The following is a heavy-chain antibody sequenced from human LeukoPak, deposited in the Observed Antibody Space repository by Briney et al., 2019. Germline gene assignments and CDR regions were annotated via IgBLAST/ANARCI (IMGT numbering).Heavy chain of an antibody. Sequence: SETLSLTCAVPGGSISSGGYSWSWIRQPPGKGLEWIGYIYHSGSTYYNPSLKSRVTISVDRSKNQFSLKLSSVTAADTAVYYCARMSDYAVGFDYWGQGTLVTVSS. CDR2: IYHSGST. V-gene: IGHV4-30-2*01. CDR1: GGSISSGGYS. J-gene: IGHJ4*02. D-gene: IGHD4-17*01. CDR3: ARMSDYAVGFDY.